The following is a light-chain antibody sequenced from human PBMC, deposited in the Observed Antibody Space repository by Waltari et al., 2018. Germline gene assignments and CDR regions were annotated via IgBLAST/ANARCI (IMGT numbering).Light chain of an antibody. CDR1: QSLLHSNGYNY. CDR2: LGS. CDR3: MQALQTLWT. V-gene: IGKV2-28*01. Sequence: DIVMTQSPLSLPVTPGEPASISCRSSQSLLHSNGYNYLDWYLQKPGQSPQLLIYLGSHRASGGPDRFSGSGSGKDFTLKISRVEAEDVGVYYCMQALQTLWTFGQGTKVEIK. J-gene: IGKJ1*01.